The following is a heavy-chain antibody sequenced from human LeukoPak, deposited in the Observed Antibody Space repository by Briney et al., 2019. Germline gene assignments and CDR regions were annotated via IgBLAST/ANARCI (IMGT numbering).Heavy chain of an antibody. CDR2: INHSGST. J-gene: IGHJ4*02. CDR3: ARGPTRVGYSSSWYTY. V-gene: IGHV4-34*01. D-gene: IGHD6-13*01. CDR1: GGSFSGYY. Sequence: SETLSLTCAVYGGSFSGYYWSWIRQPPARGLEGMGGINHSGSTNYNPSLKSRVTISVDTSKNQFSLKLSSVTAADTAVYYCARGPTRVGYSSSWYTYWGQGTLVTVSS.